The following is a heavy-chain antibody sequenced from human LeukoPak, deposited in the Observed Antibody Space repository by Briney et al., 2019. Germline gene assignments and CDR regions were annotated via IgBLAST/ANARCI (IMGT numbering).Heavy chain of an antibody. CDR2: IYTIGST. CDR1: GGSISGYY. J-gene: IGHJ5*02. D-gene: IGHD3-3*01. CDR3: ARGLKDFWSGYGGGGFDP. Sequence: SETLSLTCTVSGGSISGYYWSWIRQPAGKGLEWIGRIYTIGSTNYNPSLKSRVTMSVDTSKNQFSLKLSSVTAADTAVYFCARGLKDFWSGYGGGGFDPWGQGTLVTVSS. V-gene: IGHV4-4*07.